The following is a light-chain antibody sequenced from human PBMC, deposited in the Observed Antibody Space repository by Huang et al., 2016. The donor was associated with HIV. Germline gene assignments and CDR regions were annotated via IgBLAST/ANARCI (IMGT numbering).Light chain of an antibody. CDR1: QSVSTN. CDR2: GAS. J-gene: IGKJ4*01. Sequence: EIVMTQSPGPLSVSPGKRASLSCRASQSVSTNLAWYQHKPGQAPRLLIDGASTRATGIPARFSGSGSGTEFTLTISSLQAEDCAVYSCQQYNSWPVTFGGGTKVEIK. V-gene: IGKV3-15*01. CDR3: QQYNSWPVT.